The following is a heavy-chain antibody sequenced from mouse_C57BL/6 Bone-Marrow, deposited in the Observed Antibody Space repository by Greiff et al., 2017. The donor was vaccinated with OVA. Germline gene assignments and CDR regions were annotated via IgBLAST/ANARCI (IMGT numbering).Heavy chain of an antibody. CDR1: GFTFSSYG. J-gene: IGHJ2*01. V-gene: IGHV5-6*01. Sequence: EVQLVESGGDLVKPGGSLKLSCAASGFTFSSYGMSWVRQTPDKRLEWVATISSGGSYTYYPASVKGRFTISRDNAKNTLYLQMSSLKSEDTAMYYCARHGFFYDGYFLDYWGQGTTLTVSS. D-gene: IGHD2-3*01. CDR2: ISSGGSYT. CDR3: ARHGFFYDGYFLDY.